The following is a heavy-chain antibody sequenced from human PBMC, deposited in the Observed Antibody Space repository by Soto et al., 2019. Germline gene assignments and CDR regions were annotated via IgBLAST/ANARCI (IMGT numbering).Heavy chain of an antibody. V-gene: IGHV1-18*04. Sequence: QVQLVQSGAEVKKPGASVKVSCKASGYTFTSYGISWVRQAPGQGLEWMGWISAYNGNTNYAQKLQARVTMTKDTSTSTAYMEVRSLRSDDTAVYYCARVVGYCSGGSCWGNWFDAWGQGTLVTVSS. D-gene: IGHD2-15*01. CDR3: ARVVGYCSGGSCWGNWFDA. CDR1: GYTFTSYG. J-gene: IGHJ5*02. CDR2: ISAYNGNT.